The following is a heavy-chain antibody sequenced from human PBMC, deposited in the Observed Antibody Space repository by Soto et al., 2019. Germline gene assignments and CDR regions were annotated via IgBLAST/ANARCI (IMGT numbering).Heavy chain of an antibody. CDR3: VRXXXXYGQAVFDA. D-gene: IGHD3-10*01. Sequence: PGGSLRLSCAASGFTFSSYWMSWVRQAPGKGLVWVARIKTDGSSTTYADSVKGRFTISRDNAKNTLYLQMNSLRAEDTAIYYCVRXXXXYGQAVFDAWGQGTLVTVSS. CDR2: IKTDGSST. CDR1: GFTFSSYW. V-gene: IGHV3-74*01. J-gene: IGHJ4*02.